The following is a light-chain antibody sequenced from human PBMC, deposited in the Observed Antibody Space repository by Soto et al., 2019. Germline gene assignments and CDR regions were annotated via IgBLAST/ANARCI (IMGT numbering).Light chain of an antibody. CDR3: QQYYDWPIT. Sequence: IRMTQSPSSLSASTGDRVTITCRASQGISSYLAWYQQKPGKAPKLLIYAASTLQSGVPSRFSGSGSGTEFTLTISSLHSEDFAVYYCQQYYDWPITFGQGTRLE. CDR1: QGISSY. V-gene: IGKV1-8*01. CDR2: AAS. J-gene: IGKJ5*01.